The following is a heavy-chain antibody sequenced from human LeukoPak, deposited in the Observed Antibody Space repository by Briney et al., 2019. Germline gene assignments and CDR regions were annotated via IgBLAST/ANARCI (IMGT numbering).Heavy chain of an antibody. D-gene: IGHD5-12*01. Sequence: PSQTLSLTCTVSGVSISSGDYYWSWLRQPPGKGLEWFMYIYYSGSTYYNPSLKSRVTISVDASKNQFSLKLSSVTAADTAVYYCAREFRRYSGYDPGDYWGQGTLVTVSS. CDR2: IYYSGST. J-gene: IGHJ4*02. CDR1: GVSISSGDYY. CDR3: AREFRRYSGYDPGDY. V-gene: IGHV4-30-4*08.